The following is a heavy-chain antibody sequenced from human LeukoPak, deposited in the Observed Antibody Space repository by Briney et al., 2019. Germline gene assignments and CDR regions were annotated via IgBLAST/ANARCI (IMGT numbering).Heavy chain of an antibody. V-gene: IGHV3-53*01. J-gene: IGHJ4*02. CDR2: IYSGRST. Sequence: GGSLRLSCAASRFTVSSNYMSWVRQAPGKGLEWVSVIYSGRSTYYADSVKGRFTISRDNSKNTLYLQMNSLRAEDTAVYYCARDGLVGALDYWGQGTLVTVSS. CDR3: ARDGLVGALDY. D-gene: IGHD1-26*01. CDR1: RFTVSSNY.